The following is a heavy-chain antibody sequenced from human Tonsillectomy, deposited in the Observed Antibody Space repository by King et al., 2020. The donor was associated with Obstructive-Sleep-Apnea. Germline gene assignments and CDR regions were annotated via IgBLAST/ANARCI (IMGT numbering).Heavy chain of an antibody. CDR1: GFTFDDYA. D-gene: IGHD2-15*01. J-gene: IGHJ6*02. V-gene: IGHV3-9*01. CDR2: ISWNSGSI. CDR3: AKDCSDRFDYYYYGMDV. Sequence: EVQLVESGGGLVQPGRSLRLSCAASGFTFDDYAMYWVRQAPGKGLEWVSGISWNSGSIGYADSVKGRFTISRDNAKNSLYLQMNSLRPEDTALYYCAKDCSDRFDYYYYGMDVWGQGTTVTVSS.